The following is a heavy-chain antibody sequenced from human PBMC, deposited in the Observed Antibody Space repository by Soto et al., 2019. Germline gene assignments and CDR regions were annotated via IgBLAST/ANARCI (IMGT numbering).Heavy chain of an antibody. CDR2: ISPDGSRT. Sequence: QVHLVESGGGVVQPGRSLRLSCAASGFPFRSYGMHWVRQAPGKGLEWVAVISPDGSRTSYADSVKGRFSISRDNRNNTMFLQMNSLRAEDTAVYYCVRVEGVTLGEYGAFDYWGQGSLVTVSS. D-gene: IGHD4-17*01. J-gene: IGHJ4*02. CDR1: GFPFRSYG. CDR3: VRVEGVTLGEYGAFDY. V-gene: IGHV3-30*03.